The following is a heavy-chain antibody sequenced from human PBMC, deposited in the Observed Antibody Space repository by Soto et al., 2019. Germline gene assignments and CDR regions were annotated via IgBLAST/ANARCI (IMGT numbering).Heavy chain of an antibody. D-gene: IGHD2-21*01. V-gene: IGHV2-5*02. CDR2: IYWDDDK. Sequence: QITLKESGPPLVKPPHTLTLTCTFSGFSLSTSGEGEGWISQPPGKSLEWLALIYWDDDKRYSPSLKSRLTISADAYKNQVVLTMSSMDPVYRATYYVALYVVRSWFDPWGKGTRGTVTS. J-gene: IGHJ5*02. CDR1: GFSLSTSGEG. CDR3: ALYVVRSWFDP.